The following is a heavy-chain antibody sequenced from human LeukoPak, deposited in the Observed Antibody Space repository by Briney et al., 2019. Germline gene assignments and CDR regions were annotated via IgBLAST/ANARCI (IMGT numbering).Heavy chain of an antibody. Sequence: PSETLSLTCAVSGYSISSGYYWGWIRQPPGKGLEWIGSIYHSGSTYYNPSLKSRVTISVDTSKNQFSLKLSSVTAADTAVYYCASGPYGSGSKIDYWGQGTLVNVSS. D-gene: IGHD3-10*01. V-gene: IGHV4-38-2*01. J-gene: IGHJ4*02. CDR1: GYSISSGYY. CDR3: ASGPYGSGSKIDY. CDR2: IYHSGST.